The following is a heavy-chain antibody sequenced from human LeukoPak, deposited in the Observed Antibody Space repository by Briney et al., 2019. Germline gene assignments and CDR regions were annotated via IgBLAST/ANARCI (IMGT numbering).Heavy chain of an antibody. CDR2: FSYSGST. D-gene: IGHD1-26*01. V-gene: IGHV4-59*01. CDR3: ASGSGSYFPDY. CDR1: GGSITSYY. J-gene: IGHJ4*02. Sequence: SETLSLTCSVSGGSITSYYLSWIRQPPGKGLEWIGYFSYSGSTSQNPSLKRRVTMSLDTSKNQFSLKLSSVTAADTAVYYCASGSGSYFPDYWGQGTLVTVSS.